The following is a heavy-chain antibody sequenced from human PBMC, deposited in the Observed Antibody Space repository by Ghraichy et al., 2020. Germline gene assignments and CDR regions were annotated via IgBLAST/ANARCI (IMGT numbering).Heavy chain of an antibody. V-gene: IGHV4-34*01. CDR3: ARGYYYGSEN. J-gene: IGHJ4*02. Sequence: SETLSLTCAVYGGSFSGYYWSWIRQLQGKGLEWIGEINHSGSTNYNPSLKSRVTISVDTSKNQFSLKLSSVTAADTAVYYCARGYYYGSENWGQGTLVTVSS. CDR1: GGSFSGYY. D-gene: IGHD3-10*01. CDR2: INHSGST.